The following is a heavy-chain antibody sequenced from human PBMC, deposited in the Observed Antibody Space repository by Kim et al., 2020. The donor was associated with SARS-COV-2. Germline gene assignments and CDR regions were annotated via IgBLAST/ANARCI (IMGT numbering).Heavy chain of an antibody. J-gene: IGHJ6*02. D-gene: IGHD2-15*01. Sequence: YNPSLKSRVTISVDTSKNQFSLKLSSVTAADTAVYYCARYSGGDFYGMDVWGQGTTVTVSS. CDR3: ARYSGGDFYGMDV. V-gene: IGHV4-31*02.